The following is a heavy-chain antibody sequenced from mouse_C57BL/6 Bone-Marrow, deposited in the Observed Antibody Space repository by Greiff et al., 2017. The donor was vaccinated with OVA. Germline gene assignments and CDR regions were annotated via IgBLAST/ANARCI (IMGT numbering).Heavy chain of an antibody. CDR2: IHPSDSDT. CDR3: AAIYYGNYGAY. J-gene: IGHJ3*01. D-gene: IGHD2-1*01. CDR1: GYTFTSYW. V-gene: IGHV1-74*01. Sequence: VQLQQSGAELVKPGASVKVSCKASGYTFTSYWMHWVKQRPGQGLEWIGRIHPSDSDTNYNQKFKGKATLTVDKSSSTAYMQLSSLTSEDSAVYYCAAIYYGNYGAYWGQGTLVTVSA.